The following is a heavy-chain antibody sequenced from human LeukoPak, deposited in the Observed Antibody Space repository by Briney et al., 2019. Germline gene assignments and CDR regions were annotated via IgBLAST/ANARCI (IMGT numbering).Heavy chain of an antibody. D-gene: IGHD6-13*01. V-gene: IGHV4-59*01. CDR2: IYYTGST. Sequence: PSETLSLTCTVSGGPINNYYWTWIRQPPGKGLEWIGYIYYTGSTNYNPSLKSRVTISLDTSKNQFSLRLSSVTAADTAMYFCARGAWYAGYWGQGTLVTVSS. CDR1: GGPINNYY. J-gene: IGHJ4*02. CDR3: ARGAWYAGY.